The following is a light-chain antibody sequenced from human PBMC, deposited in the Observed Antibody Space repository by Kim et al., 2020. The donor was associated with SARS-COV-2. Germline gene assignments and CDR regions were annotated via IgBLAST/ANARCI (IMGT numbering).Light chain of an antibody. CDR2: DVN. CDR3: CSYAGTYSWV. V-gene: IGLV2-11*01. Sequence: GQAVAISSTRTSSDVGGYNYISWYQQHTGKAPKVMIYDVNKRRPGVPDRFSGSKSGNTASLTISGLQADDEADYYCCSYAGTYSWVFGGGTQLTVL. CDR1: SSDVGGYNY. J-gene: IGLJ3*02.